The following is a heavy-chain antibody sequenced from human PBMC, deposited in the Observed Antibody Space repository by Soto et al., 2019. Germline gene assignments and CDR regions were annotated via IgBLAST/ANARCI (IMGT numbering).Heavy chain of an antibody. J-gene: IGHJ4*02. CDR2: IIPIFGAP. CDR3: AGRCDGTNCLAHFDY. CDR1: GGTFNNYV. Sequence: ASVKVSCKASGGTFNNYVINWVRQAPGQGLEWMAGIIPIFGAPNYAQKFQGRVTITADKSTSTAYMELNSLRSEDTAVYYCAGRCDGTNCLAHFDYWGQGTLVTVSS. D-gene: IGHD2-2*01. V-gene: IGHV1-69*06.